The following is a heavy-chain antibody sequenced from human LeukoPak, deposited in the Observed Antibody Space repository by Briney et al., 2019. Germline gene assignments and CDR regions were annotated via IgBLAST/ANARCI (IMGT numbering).Heavy chain of an antibody. CDR3: ARVPPYYDSSGTPFDY. CDR1: GFNFGSYA. J-gene: IGHJ4*02. V-gene: IGHV3-21*01. Sequence: GGSLRLSCAASGFNFGSYAMNWVRQAPGKGLEWVSSISSGSSFIYYADSVKGRFTISRDNAKNSLYLQMNSLRAEDTAVYYCARVPPYYDSSGTPFDYWGQGTLVTVSS. D-gene: IGHD3-22*01. CDR2: ISSGSSFI.